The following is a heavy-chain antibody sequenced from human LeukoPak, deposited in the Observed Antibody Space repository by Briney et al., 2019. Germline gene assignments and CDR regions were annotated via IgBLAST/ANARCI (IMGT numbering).Heavy chain of an antibody. CDR3: GTNYGDYVNWFDP. V-gene: IGHV3-30*02. CDR2: IRYDGSHK. J-gene: IGHJ5*02. Sequence: PGGSLRLSCAASGFIFSNYGMHWVRQAPGKGLEWVSFIRYDGSHKHYADSVKGRFTISRENSKKTLYLQMNSLRPEDTAMYYCGTNYGDYVNWFDPWGRGTLVIVSS. D-gene: IGHD4-17*01. CDR1: GFIFSNYG.